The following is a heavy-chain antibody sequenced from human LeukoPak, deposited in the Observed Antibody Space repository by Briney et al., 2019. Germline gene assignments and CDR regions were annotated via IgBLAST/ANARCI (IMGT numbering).Heavy chain of an antibody. D-gene: IGHD3-22*01. CDR3: ARDKNEERVVVIGFVVNY. V-gene: IGHV1-2*02. CDR2: INPNSGGT. CDR1: GYTFTSYY. Sequence: ASVKVSCKASGYTFTSYYMHWVRQAPGQGLEWMGWINPNSGGTNYAQKFQGRVTMTRDTSISTAYMELSRLRSDDTAVYYCARDKNEERVVVIGFVVNYWGQGTLVTVSS. J-gene: IGHJ4*02.